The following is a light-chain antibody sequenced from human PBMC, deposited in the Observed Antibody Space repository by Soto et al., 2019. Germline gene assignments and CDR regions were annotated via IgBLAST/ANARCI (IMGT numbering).Light chain of an antibody. CDR3: QSYDSSLRGGV. CDR2: GNS. CDR1: SSNIGAGYD. J-gene: IGLJ3*02. Sequence: QSVLTQPPSVSGAPGQRVTISCTGSSSNIGAGYDVHWYQQLPGTAPKLLISGNSNRPSGVPDRFSGSKSGTSASLAITGLQAEDEADYYCQSYDSSLRGGVFGGGTKVTVL. V-gene: IGLV1-40*01.